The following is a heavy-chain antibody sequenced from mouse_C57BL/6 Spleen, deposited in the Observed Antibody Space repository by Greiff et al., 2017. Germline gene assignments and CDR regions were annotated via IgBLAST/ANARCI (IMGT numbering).Heavy chain of an antibody. J-gene: IGHJ3*01. CDR3: ARRNYGSSWFAY. CDR1: GIDFSRYW. Sequence: EVKLLASGGGLVQPGGSLKLSCAASGIDFSRYWMSWVRRAPGKGLEWIGEINPDSSTINYAPSLKDKFIISRYNAKKTLYLQMSKLSSEDTALYYCARRNYGSSWFAYWGQGTLVTVSA. CDR2: INPDSSTI. D-gene: IGHD1-1*01. V-gene: IGHV4-1*01.